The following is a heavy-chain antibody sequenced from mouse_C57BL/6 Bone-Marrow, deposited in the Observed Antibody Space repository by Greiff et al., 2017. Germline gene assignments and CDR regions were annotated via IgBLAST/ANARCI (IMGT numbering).Heavy chain of an antibody. V-gene: IGHV1-55*01. CDR2: IYPGSGST. CDR1: GYTFTSYW. J-gene: IGHJ1*03. Sequence: VQLQQPGAELVKPGASVKMSCKASGYTFTSYWITWVKQRPGQGLEWIGDIYPGSGSTNYNEKFKSKATLTVDTSSSTAYMQLSGLTSEDSAVYYCARPYYSNYWYFDVWGTETTVTVAS. D-gene: IGHD2-5*01. CDR3: ARPYYSNYWYFDV.